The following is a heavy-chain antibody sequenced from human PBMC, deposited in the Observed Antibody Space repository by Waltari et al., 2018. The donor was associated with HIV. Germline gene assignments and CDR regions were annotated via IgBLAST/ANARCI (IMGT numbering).Heavy chain of an antibody. CDR3: ARETKGLLEIAFDI. CDR1: GGTFGSYA. J-gene: IGHJ3*02. CDR2: IIPIFGTA. V-gene: IGHV1-69*06. D-gene: IGHD2-15*01. Sequence: QVQLVQSGAEVQKPGSSVQVSCTASGGTFGSYAISWRRHAPGQGLEWMGGIIPIFGTANYAQKFQGRVTITADKSTSTAYMELSSLRSEDTAVYYCARETKGLLEIAFDIWGQGTMVTVSS.